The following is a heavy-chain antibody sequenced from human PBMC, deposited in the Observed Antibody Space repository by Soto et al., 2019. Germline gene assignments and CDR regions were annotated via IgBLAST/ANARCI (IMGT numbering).Heavy chain of an antibody. Sequence: ASVKVSCKASGYTFTSYGISWVRQAPGQGLEWMGWISAYNGNTNYAQKLQGRITMTTDTSTSTAYMELRSLRSDDTAVYYYARVNMDIVVYYFDYWGQGTLVTVSS. CDR2: ISAYNGNT. CDR3: ARVNMDIVVYYFDY. V-gene: IGHV1-18*01. D-gene: IGHD5-12*01. CDR1: GYTFTSYG. J-gene: IGHJ4*02.